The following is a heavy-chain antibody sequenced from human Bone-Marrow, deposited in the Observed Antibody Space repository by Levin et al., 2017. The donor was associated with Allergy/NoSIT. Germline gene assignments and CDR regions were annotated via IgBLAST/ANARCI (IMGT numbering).Heavy chain of an antibody. J-gene: IGHJ4*02. D-gene: IGHD3-9*01. Sequence: ASVKVSCKASGYTFTGYYMHWVRQAPGQGLEWMGWINPNSGGTNYAQKFQGRVTMTRDTSISTAYMELSRLRSDDTAVYYCARGKDYDILTGYGDYWGQGTLVTVSS. CDR2: INPNSGGT. CDR1: GYTFTGYY. CDR3: ARGKDYDILTGYGDY. V-gene: IGHV1-2*02.